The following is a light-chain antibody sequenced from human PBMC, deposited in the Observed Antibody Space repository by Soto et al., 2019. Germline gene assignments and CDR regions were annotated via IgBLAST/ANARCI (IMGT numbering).Light chain of an antibody. CDR2: KDS. CDR3: QSADRSGTYV. CDR1: ALPKQY. V-gene: IGLV3-25*02. J-gene: IGLJ1*01. Sequence: SYELTHPPSVSVSPGQTARSTCSGDALPKQYAYWYQQKPGQAPVLVIYKDSERPSGIPERFSGSSSGTTVTLTISGVQAEDEADYYCQSADRSGTYVFGTGTKVTVL.